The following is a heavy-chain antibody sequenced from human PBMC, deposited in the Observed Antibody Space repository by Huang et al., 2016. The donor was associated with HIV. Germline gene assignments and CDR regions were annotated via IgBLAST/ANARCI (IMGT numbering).Heavy chain of an antibody. CDR1: GYTFSDFY. V-gene: IGHV1-2*02. CDR3: ARDFAVTSGWYIVGSDY. Sequence: QVQLVQSGADVKKPGASVKVSCKASGYTFSDFYIHWVRQAPGQGLEWMGWINPNSGDTKYAQKFQGRVTMTRDTSISAAYMELATLTSNETAVYYCARDFAVTSGWYIVGSDYWGQGTLLTVSS. CDR2: INPNSGDT. D-gene: IGHD6-19*01. J-gene: IGHJ4*02.